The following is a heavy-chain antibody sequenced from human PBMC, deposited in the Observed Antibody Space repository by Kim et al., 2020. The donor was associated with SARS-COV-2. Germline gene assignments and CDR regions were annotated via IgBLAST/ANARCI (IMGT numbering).Heavy chain of an antibody. D-gene: IGHD5-18*01. Sequence: SETLSLTCAVYGGSFSGYYWSWIRQPPGKGLEWIGEINHSGSTNYNPSHKSRVTISVDTSKNQFSLKLSSVTAADTAVYYCARGNVDTAMVTVVGFDYWGQGTLVTVSS. CDR1: GGSFSGYY. V-gene: IGHV4-34*01. J-gene: IGHJ4*02. CDR2: INHSGST. CDR3: ARGNVDTAMVTVVGFDY.